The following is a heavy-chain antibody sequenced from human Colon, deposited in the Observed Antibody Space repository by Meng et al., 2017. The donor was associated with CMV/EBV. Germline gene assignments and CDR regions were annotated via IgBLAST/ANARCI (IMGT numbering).Heavy chain of an antibody. CDR3: AREIGGDQTYFDY. CDR1: GFKLMSYT. CDR2: IDTRSTSI. Sequence: GESLKISCAASGFKLMSYTMNWVRQAPGKGLEWVSSIDTRSTSIKYADSVKGRFTISRDNARNSLYLQMNSLRAEDTAVYYCAREIGGDQTYFDYWGQGTLVTVSS. D-gene: IGHD3-16*01. V-gene: IGHV3-21*01. J-gene: IGHJ4*02.